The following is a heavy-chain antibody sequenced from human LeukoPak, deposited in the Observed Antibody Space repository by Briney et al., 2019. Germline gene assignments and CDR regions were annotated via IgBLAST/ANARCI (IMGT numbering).Heavy chain of an antibody. CDR1: GFTFSSYS. CDR2: ISSTSSYI. CDR3: AREHYGSGSYGWFDP. D-gene: IGHD3-10*01. J-gene: IGHJ5*02. V-gene: IGHV3-21*01. Sequence: GGSLRLSCAASGFTFSSYSMNWVRQAPGKGLQWVSSISSTSSYIYYADSVKGRFTISRDNAKNSLYLQMNSLRAEDTAVYYCAREHYGSGSYGWFDPRGQGTLVTVSS.